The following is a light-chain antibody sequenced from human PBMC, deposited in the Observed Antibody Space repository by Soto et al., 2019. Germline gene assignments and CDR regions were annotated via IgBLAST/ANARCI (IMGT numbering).Light chain of an antibody. V-gene: IGKV3-11*01. CDR2: DAS. J-gene: IGKJ5*01. CDR1: QSVGGH. CDR3: QQRNNWPPSIT. Sequence: EIVLTQSPATLSLSPGERATLSCRASQSVGGHLAWYQQKPGQAPRLLIYDASDRATSIPARFSGSGSETDFTLTISSLEPDDFAVYYCQQRNNWPPSITFGQATRLEIK.